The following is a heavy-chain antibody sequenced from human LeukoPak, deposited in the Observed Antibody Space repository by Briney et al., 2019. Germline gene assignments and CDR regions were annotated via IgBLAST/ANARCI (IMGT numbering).Heavy chain of an antibody. J-gene: IGHJ4*02. V-gene: IGHV4-39*01. D-gene: IGHD3-10*01. CDR2: IYYSGST. CDR3: ARTRYYYNSRSYGAPYYFDY. Sequence: SETLSPTRALAAGSISSNSYYWGWIRQPPWKGLEWMGSIYYSGSTYYNRSLKSRVTISVDTSKTQFSLKLSSVTAADTAVYYCARTRYYYNSRSYGAPYYFDYWGQGTLVTVSS. CDR1: AGSISSNSYY.